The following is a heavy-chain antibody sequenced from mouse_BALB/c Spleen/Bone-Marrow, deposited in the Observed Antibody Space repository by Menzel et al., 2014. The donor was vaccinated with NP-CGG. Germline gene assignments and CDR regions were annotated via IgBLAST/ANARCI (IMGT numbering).Heavy chain of an antibody. CDR2: ISSGGSL. CDR3: ASRQTTVTPDWFAY. J-gene: IGHJ3*01. D-gene: IGHD2-13*01. Sequence: EVQGVESGGGLVKPGGSLKLSCAASGFTFSSYVMSWVRQTPEKRLEWVASISSGGSLYYSDSVKGRFTISRDNARNILYLQMSSLRSEDTAMYYCASRQTTVTPDWFAYCGQGTLIPVPA. CDR1: GFTFSSYV. V-gene: IGHV5-6-5*01.